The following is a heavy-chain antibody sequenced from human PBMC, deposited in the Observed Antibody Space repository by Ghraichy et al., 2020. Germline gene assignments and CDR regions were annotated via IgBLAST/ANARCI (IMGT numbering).Heavy chain of an antibody. CDR3: ARAGYYDSGRYSYFDY. CDR1: AYTFPKYA. Sequence: ASVKVSCKASAYTFPKYAMHWVRQAPGQRLEWMGWINAGNGNTNYSQNFQGRVTITRDISASTAYMELSSLTSGDTAVYYCARAGYYDSGRYSYFDYWGQGALVTVSS. D-gene: IGHD3-22*01. V-gene: IGHV1-3*01. J-gene: IGHJ4*02. CDR2: INAGNGNT.